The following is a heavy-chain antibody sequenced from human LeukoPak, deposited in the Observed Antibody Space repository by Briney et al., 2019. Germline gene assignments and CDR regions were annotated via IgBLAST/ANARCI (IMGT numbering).Heavy chain of an antibody. J-gene: IGHJ4*02. V-gene: IGHV3-23*01. CDR1: GFTFSSYA. CDR2: ISGSGGST. D-gene: IGHD4-23*01. Sequence: PGGSLRLSCAASGFTFSSYAMSWVRQAPGKGLEWVSAISGSGGSTYYADSVKGRFTVSRDNSNNTVYLQMNSLRVEDTAVYYCARQTTVATDFWGQGTLVTVSS. CDR3: ARQTTVATDF.